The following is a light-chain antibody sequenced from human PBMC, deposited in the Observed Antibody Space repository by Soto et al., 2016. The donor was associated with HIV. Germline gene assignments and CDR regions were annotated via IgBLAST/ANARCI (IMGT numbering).Light chain of an antibody. CDR3: LQTYSIPYT. V-gene: IGKV1-39*01. Sequence: DIQMTQSPSSLSASVGDRVTITCRASQSISTYLNWYQQKPGKAPKLLIYAASILQSGVPSSLSGSGSGTDFTLTISSLQAEDFATYHCLQTYSIPYTFGQGTKLEIK. J-gene: IGKJ2*01. CDR1: QSISTY. CDR2: AAS.